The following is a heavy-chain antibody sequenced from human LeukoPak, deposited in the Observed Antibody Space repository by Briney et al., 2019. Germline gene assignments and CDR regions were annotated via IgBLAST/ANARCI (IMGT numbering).Heavy chain of an antibody. J-gene: IGHJ4*02. V-gene: IGHV3-33*08. CDR1: AFSFSTSG. Sequence: GGSLRLSCAASAFSFSTSGMRSSSRAPGKGLEWVAVIWNDGSKKFYTESVKGRFNISRNNSQNTLYLQMDRLRAEDTAVYDCGRDSLGGDYWGQGTLVTVSS. CDR2: IWNDGSKK. CDR3: GRDSLGGDY. D-gene: IGHD3-16*01.